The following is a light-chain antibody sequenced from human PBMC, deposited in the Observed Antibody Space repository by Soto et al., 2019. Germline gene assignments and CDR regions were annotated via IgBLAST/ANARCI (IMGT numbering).Light chain of an antibody. Sequence: QLVLTQPASVSGSPGQSITISCTGTSSDVGGYDYVSWYQQHPGKAPKFMIYEVTNRPSGVSHRFSGSKSGNTASLTISGLQAEDEADYYCTSYTTTSTYVSGTGTKVTVL. CDR1: SSDVGGYDY. CDR2: EVT. J-gene: IGLJ1*01. V-gene: IGLV2-14*01. CDR3: TSYTTTSTYV.